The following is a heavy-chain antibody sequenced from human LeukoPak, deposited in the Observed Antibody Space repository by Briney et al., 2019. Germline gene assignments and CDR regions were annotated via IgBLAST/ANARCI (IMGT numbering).Heavy chain of an antibody. J-gene: IGHJ4*02. CDR3: ARDSAIAVAGHFDY. D-gene: IGHD6-19*01. V-gene: IGHV1-8*01. CDR2: MNPNSGDT. Sequence: ASVKVACKASGYNFISYDINWVRQATGQGLEWMGWMNPNSGDTGYAQKFQGRVTMTRDTSISTAYMELRSLRSDDTAVYYCARDSAIAVAGHFDYWGQGTLVTVSS. CDR1: GYNFISYD.